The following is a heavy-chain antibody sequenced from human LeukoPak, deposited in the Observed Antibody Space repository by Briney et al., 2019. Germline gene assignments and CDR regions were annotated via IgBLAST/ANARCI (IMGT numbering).Heavy chain of an antibody. CDR2: ISYDGSNK. Sequence: GRSLRLSCVASGFTFSLYGMHWVRQAPGKGLEWVAVISYDGSNKYYEDSVKGRFTITRDNPRDTLFLQMNSLRGDDTALYYCAKGHATEAQYSSGWYDDFVSWGQGTLVTVSS. D-gene: IGHD6-19*01. V-gene: IGHV3-30*18. J-gene: IGHJ4*02. CDR1: GFTFSLYG. CDR3: AKGHATEAQYSSGWYDDFVS.